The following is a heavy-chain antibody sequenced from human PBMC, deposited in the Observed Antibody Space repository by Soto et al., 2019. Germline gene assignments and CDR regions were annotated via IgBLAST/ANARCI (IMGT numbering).Heavy chain of an antibody. CDR3: ARVEVDNWNYPTFYYYVMDV. D-gene: IGHD1-7*01. J-gene: IGHJ6*02. CDR1: GGSVSSGSYY. V-gene: IGHV4-61*01. CDR2: IYYSGST. Sequence: SETLSLTCTVSGGSVSSGSYYWSWIRQPPGKGLEWIGYIYYSGSTNYNPSLKSRVTISVDTSKNQFSLKLSSVTAADTAVYYCARVEVDNWNYPTFYYYVMDVWGQGTNVTFSS.